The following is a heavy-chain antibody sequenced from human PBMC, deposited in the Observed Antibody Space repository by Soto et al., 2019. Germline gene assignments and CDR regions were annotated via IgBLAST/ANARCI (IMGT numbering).Heavy chain of an antibody. J-gene: IGHJ4*02. Sequence: QITLKESGPTLVKPTQTLTLTCTFSGFSLSTSGVGVGWIRQPPGKALECLALIYWDDDKRYSPSLKSRLTITKDPSKNQWFLTMTNMAPVDTATYYCAHTEYDGSFPLYYFDYWGQGTLVTVSS. D-gene: IGHD3-10*01. V-gene: IGHV2-5*02. CDR1: GFSLSTSGVG. CDR3: AHTEYDGSFPLYYFDY. CDR2: IYWDDDK.